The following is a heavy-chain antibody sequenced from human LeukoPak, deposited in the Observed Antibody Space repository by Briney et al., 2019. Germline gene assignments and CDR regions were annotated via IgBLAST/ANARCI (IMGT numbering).Heavy chain of an antibody. J-gene: IGHJ6*03. CDR2: INHSGST. CDR1: GGSFSGYY. CDR3: ASINSPRYYYYYMDG. V-gene: IGHV4-34*01. Sequence: SETLSLTCAVYGGSFSGYYWSWIRQPPGKGLEWIGEINHSGSTNYNPSLKSRVTISVDTSKNQFSLKLSSVTAADTAVYYCASINSPRYYYYYMDGWGKGTTVSVFS. D-gene: IGHD5-24*01.